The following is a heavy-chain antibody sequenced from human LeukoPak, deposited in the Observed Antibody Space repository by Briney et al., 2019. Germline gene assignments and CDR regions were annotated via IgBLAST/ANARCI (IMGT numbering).Heavy chain of an antibody. CDR3: ATSQCGSDCYLAGDY. D-gene: IGHD2-21*02. CDR2: IYYTGIT. Sequence: SETLSLTCAVSGGSVNSGSYYWSWIRQHPGKGLEWIGYIYYTGITNYNPSLKSRVTISVDTSKNQFSLSLNSVTAADTAVYYCATSQCGSDCYLAGDYWGQGTLVTVSS. J-gene: IGHJ4*02. CDR1: GGSVNSGSYY. V-gene: IGHV4-61*01.